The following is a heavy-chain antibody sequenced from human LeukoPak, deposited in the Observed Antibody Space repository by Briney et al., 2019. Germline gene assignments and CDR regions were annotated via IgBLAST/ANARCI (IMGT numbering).Heavy chain of an antibody. CDR1: GFTFSSYG. J-gene: IGHJ6*03. D-gene: IGHD1-7*01. CDR3: AIAPRTTGGNGYYYYMDV. CDR2: IRYDGSNK. V-gene: IGHV3-30*02. Sequence: QPGGSLRLSCAASGFTFSSYGMHWVRQAPGKGLEWVAFIRYDGSNKKYSDSVKGRFTVSRDNAKNSLYLQMNSLRAEDTAVYYCAIAPRTTGGNGYYYYMDVWGKGTTVTVSS.